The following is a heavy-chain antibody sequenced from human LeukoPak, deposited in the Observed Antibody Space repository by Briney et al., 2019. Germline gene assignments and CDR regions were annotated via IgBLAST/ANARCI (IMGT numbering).Heavy chain of an antibody. CDR1: GFTVSSNY. CDR2: IYSGGST. V-gene: IGHV3-53*01. CDR3: ARDGTTSPYYYGMGV. Sequence: GGSLRLSCAASGFTVSSNYMSWVRQAPGKGLEWVSVIYSGGSTYYADSVKGRFTISRDNSKNTLYLQMNSLRAEDTAVYYCARDGTTSPYYYGMGVWGQGTTVTVSS. D-gene: IGHD1-7*01. J-gene: IGHJ6*02.